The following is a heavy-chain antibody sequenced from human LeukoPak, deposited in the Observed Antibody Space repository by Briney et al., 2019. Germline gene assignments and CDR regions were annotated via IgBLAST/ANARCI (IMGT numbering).Heavy chain of an antibody. V-gene: IGHV3-23*01. CDR2: ISGSGGST. Sequence: GGSLRLSCAASGFTFSSYAMSWVRQAPGKGLEWVSAISGSGGSTHYADSVKDRFTISRDNSKNTLYLQMNSLRAEDTAVYYCAKDRPRRPAYYDFWSGGNHDYWGQGTLVTVSS. CDR1: GFTFSSYA. D-gene: IGHD3-3*01. CDR3: AKDRPRRPAYYDFWSGGNHDY. J-gene: IGHJ4*02.